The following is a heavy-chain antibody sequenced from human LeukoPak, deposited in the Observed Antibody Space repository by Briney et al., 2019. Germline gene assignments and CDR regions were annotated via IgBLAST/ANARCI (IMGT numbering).Heavy chain of an antibody. CDR3: AKDGEYYYDSRGYMD. V-gene: IGHV3-23*01. CDR2: ISGSGGST. J-gene: IGHJ4*02. Sequence: GGSLRLSCAASGFTFSSYAMSWVRQAPGKGLEWVSAISGSGGSTYYADSVKGRFTISRDNSKNTLYLQMNSLRAEDTAVYYCAKDGEYYYDSRGYMDWGQGTLVTVSS. CDR1: GFTFSSYA. D-gene: IGHD3-22*01.